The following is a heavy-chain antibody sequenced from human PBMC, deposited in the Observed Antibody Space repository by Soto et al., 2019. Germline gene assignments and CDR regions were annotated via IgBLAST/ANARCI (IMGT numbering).Heavy chain of an antibody. D-gene: IGHD2-15*01. CDR2: IIPMFDTP. V-gene: IGHV1-69*13. J-gene: IGHJ4*02. CDR1: GGTFSSDS. Sequence: ASVKVSCKASGGTFSSDSFSWVRQAPGQGLEWLGGIIPMFDTPIYAQKFQDRVTITADESTSTAYMQLSSLRSGDTAVYYCARSGGLDRDFNYWGQGSLVTVSS. CDR3: ARSGGLDRDFNY.